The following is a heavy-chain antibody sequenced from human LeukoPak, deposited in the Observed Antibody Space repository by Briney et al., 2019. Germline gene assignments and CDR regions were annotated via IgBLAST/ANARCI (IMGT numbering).Heavy chain of an antibody. CDR3: ARVNYDFWSGYYSLDY. D-gene: IGHD3-3*01. CDR2: IYYSGST. V-gene: IGHV4-59*01. CDR1: GGSISSYY. Sequence: PSETLSLTCTVSGGSISSYYWSWIRQPPGKGLEWIGYIYYSGSTNYNPSPKSRVTISVDTSKNQFSLKLSSVTAADTAVYYCARVNYDFWSGYYSLDYWGQGTLVTVSS. J-gene: IGHJ4*02.